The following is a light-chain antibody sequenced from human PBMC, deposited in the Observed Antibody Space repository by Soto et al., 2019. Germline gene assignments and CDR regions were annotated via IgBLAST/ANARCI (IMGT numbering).Light chain of an antibody. CDR1: QSISNY. V-gene: IGKV1-39*01. J-gene: IGKJ3*01. CDR2: AAS. CDR3: QQSYTTLST. Sequence: DIQMTQSPSSLSASVGDRVTITCRASQSISNYLNWYQQKPGKAPKLLIYAASSLQSGVPSRLSGSGSGTDFTLTISTLQPEDFATYSCQQSYTTLSTFGPGTNVHI.